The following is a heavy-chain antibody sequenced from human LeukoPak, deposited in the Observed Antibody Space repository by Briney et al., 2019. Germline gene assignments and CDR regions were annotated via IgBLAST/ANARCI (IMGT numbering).Heavy chain of an antibody. CDR1: GGSFSGYY. V-gene: IGHV4-34*01. CDR2: INHSGST. J-gene: IGHJ6*03. D-gene: IGHD1-1*01. CDR3: ARGRQPPYYYYYYYMDV. Sequence: PSETLSLTCAVYGGSFSGYYWSWIRQSPGKGLEWIGEINHSGSTNYNPSLKSRVTISVDTSKNQFSLKLSSVTAADTAVYYCARGRQPPYYYYYYYMDVWGKGTTVTVSS.